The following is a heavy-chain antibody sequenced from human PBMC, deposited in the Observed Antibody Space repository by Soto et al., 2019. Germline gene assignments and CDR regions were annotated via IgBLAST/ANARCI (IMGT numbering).Heavy chain of an antibody. Sequence: QVQLQQWGAGLLKPSETLSLTCAVYGGSFSGYYWSWIRQPPGKGLEWIGEINHSGSTNYNPSLKSRVTISVDTSKNQFSLKLSSVTAADTAVYYCARGRGNYIGVVVAATLGNWFDPWGQGTLVTVSS. CDR2: INHSGST. CDR1: GGSFSGYY. J-gene: IGHJ5*02. V-gene: IGHV4-34*01. CDR3: ARGRGNYIGVVVAATLGNWFDP. D-gene: IGHD2-15*01.